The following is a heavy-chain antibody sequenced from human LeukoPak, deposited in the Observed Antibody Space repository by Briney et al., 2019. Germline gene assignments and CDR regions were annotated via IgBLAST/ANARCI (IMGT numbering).Heavy chain of an antibody. CDR1: GGSISSYY. CDR2: IYYSGST. J-gene: IGHJ2*01. Sequence: TSSETLSLTCTVSGGSISSYYWSWIRQPPGKGLEWIGYIYYSGSTNYNPSLKSRVTISVDTSKNQFSLKLSSVTAADTAVYYCARGTVTTSPYFDLWGRGTLVTVSS. V-gene: IGHV4-59*12. CDR3: ARGTVTTSPYFDL. D-gene: IGHD4-17*01.